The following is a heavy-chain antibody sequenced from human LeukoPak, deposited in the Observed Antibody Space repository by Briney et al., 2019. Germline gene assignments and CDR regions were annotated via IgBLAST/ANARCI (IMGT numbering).Heavy chain of an antibody. D-gene: IGHD3-22*01. J-gene: IGHJ4*02. CDR1: GFTFSSYG. CDR2: IWYDGSNK. Sequence: GGSLRLSCAASGFTFSSYGMHWVRQAPGKGLEWVAVIWYDGSNKYYADSVKGRFTISRDNSKNTLYLQMNSLRAEDTAVYYCAKGDRFYYGISGYPFDYWGQGTLVTVSS. CDR3: AKGDRFYYGISGYPFDY. V-gene: IGHV3-30*02.